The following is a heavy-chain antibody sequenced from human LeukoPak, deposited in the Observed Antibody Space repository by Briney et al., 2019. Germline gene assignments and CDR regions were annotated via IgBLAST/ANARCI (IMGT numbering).Heavy chain of an antibody. V-gene: IGHV4-59*08. Sequence: PSETLSLTCTVSGGSISSYYWSWIRQPPGKGLEWIGYIYYSGSTNYNPSLKSRVTISVDTSKNQFSLRLNSVTAADTAMYYCAKSGGYGLIDYWGQGTLVTVSS. D-gene: IGHD1-26*01. CDR3: AKSGGYGLIDY. CDR2: IYYSGST. CDR1: GGSISSYY. J-gene: IGHJ4*02.